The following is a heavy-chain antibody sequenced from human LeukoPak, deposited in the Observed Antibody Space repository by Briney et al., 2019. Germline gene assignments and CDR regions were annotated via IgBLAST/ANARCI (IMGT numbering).Heavy chain of an antibody. V-gene: IGHV4-59*08. Sequence: PSETLSLTCTVSGGSISSYYWSWIRQPPGKGLEWIGYIYYSGSTNYNPSLKSRVTISVDTSKNQFSLRLNSVTAADTAMYYCAKSGGYGLIDYWGQGTLVTVSS. D-gene: IGHD1-26*01. CDR3: AKSGGYGLIDY. CDR2: IYYSGST. CDR1: GGSISSYY. J-gene: IGHJ4*02.